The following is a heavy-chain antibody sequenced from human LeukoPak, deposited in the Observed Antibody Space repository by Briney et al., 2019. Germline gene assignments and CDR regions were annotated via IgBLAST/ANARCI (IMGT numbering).Heavy chain of an antibody. J-gene: IGHJ5*02. Sequence: ASVKVSCKSSGYSFTSHYIHWVRQAPGQGLEWMGRINPNGGSTTSAPKFQGRVTITRDTSTSTVYMELRSLRSEDTAVYYCATGGFALGVGTTRGLNWFDPWGQGTLVTVSS. CDR1: GYSFTSHY. D-gene: IGHD1-26*01. CDR3: ATGGFALGVGTTRGLNWFDP. CDR2: INPNGGST. V-gene: IGHV1-46*01.